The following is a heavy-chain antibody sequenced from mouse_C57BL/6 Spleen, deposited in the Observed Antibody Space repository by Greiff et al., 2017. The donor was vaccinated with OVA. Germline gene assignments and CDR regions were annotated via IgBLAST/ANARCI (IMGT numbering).Heavy chain of an antibody. CDR3: TRRDYGWYFDV. D-gene: IGHD2-4*01. V-gene: IGHV1-15*01. Sequence: QVQLQQSGAELVRPGASVTLSCKASGYTFPDYEMHWVKQTPVHGLEWIGAIDPETGGTAYNQKFKGKAILTADKSSSTAYMELRSLTSEDSAVYYCTRRDYGWYFDVWGTGTTVTVSS. CDR1: GYTFPDYE. CDR2: IDPETGGT. J-gene: IGHJ1*03.